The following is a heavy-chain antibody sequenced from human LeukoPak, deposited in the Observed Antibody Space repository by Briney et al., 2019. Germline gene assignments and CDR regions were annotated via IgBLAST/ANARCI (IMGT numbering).Heavy chain of an antibody. V-gene: IGHV3-7*03. D-gene: IGHD6-19*01. J-gene: IGHJ4*02. CDR2: IKQDGSEK. CDR1: GFTLSTYW. Sequence: GGSLRLSCVASGFTLSTYWMSWVRQAPGKGLEWVASIKQDGSEKYYVDSVKGRFDISRDNDKNSLYLQMNSLGAEDTAVYYCAKDLALQWLVLRDPDYWGQGTLVTVSS. CDR3: AKDLALQWLVLRDPDY.